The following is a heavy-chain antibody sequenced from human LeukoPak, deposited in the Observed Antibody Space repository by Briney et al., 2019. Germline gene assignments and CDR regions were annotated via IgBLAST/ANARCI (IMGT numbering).Heavy chain of an antibody. CDR2: IIPIFGTA. CDR3: ARVASDWNYDPDAFDI. D-gene: IGHD1-7*01. Sequence: ASVKVSCKASGGTFSSYAISWVRQAPGQGLEWMGRIIPIFGTANYAQKFQRRVTITTDESTSTAYMELSSLRPEDTAVYYCARVASDWNYDPDAFDIWGQGTMVTVSS. CDR1: GGTFSSYA. J-gene: IGHJ3*02. V-gene: IGHV1-69*05.